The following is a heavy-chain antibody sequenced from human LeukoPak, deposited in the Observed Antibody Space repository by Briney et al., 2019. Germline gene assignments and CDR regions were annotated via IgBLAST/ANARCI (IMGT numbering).Heavy chain of an antibody. Sequence: SETLSLTCAVYGGSFSGYYWSWIRQPPGKGLEWIGEINHSGSTNYNPSLKSRVTISVDTSKNQFSLKLSSVTAADTAVYYCARRRYYDFWGASGGFTGTEYYFDYWGQGTLVTVSS. CDR3: ARRRYYDFWGASGGFTGTEYYFDY. D-gene: IGHD3-3*01. CDR2: INHSGST. J-gene: IGHJ4*02. V-gene: IGHV4-34*01. CDR1: GGSFSGYY.